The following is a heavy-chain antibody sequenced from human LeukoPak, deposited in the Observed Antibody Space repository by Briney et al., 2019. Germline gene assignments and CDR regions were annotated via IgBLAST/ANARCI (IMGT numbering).Heavy chain of an antibody. CDR3: AKVPYYFDDSGSYFDY. Sequence: PGASLRLSCAASGFTFSSYAMSWVRQAPGKGLEWVSGLSGSGGGTYYADSVKGRFTISRDNSKNTLYLQMNSLRAEDTALYYCAKVPYYFDDSGSYFDYWGQGTLVTVSS. CDR2: LSGSGGGT. V-gene: IGHV3-23*01. CDR1: GFTFSSYA. J-gene: IGHJ4*02. D-gene: IGHD3-22*01.